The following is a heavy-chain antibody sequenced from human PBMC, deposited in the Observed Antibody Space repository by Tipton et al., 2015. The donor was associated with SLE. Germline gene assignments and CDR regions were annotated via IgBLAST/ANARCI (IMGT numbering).Heavy chain of an antibody. D-gene: IGHD4-11*01. V-gene: IGHV4-31*03. J-gene: IGHJ4*02. CDR1: GGSIRSTNYY. Sequence: TLSLTCTVSGGSIRSTNYYWSWIRQHPEKGLEWIGYIYYTGSTSYNPSLESRVTISVDTSKNQFSLRLTSVTAADSAVYYCARHGYSDYGIDYWGQGTLVTVSS. CDR2: IYYTGST. CDR3: ARHGYSDYGIDY.